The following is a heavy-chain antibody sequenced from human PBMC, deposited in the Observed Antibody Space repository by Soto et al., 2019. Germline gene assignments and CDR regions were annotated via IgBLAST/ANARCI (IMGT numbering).Heavy chain of an antibody. CDR1: STSIRTYA. J-gene: IGHJ4*02. D-gene: IGHD4-17*01. V-gene: IGHV4-59*03. CDR2: IYDRGNT. Sequence: PSETLPLTCSVSSTSIRTYARSWIRQSPGAGLEWIGYIYDRGNTDYNPPLRSRVTMSVDTSKSQFSMQLRSVTTADTAVYYCAFSWNALAVTTFDYWGQGIQVTVSP. CDR3: AFSWNALAVTTFDY.